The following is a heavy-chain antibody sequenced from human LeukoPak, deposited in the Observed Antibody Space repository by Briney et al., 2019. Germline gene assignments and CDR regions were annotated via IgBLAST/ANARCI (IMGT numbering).Heavy chain of an antibody. D-gene: IGHD6-13*01. CDR3: ASLRVGSSFGYQYYIDV. Sequence: KSSETLSLTCTVSGGSISSYYWSWIRQPPGKGLEWIGYIYYSGSTNYNPSLKSRVTISVDTSKNQFSLKLSSVTAADTAVYYCASLRVGSSFGYQYYIDVWGKGTTVTVSS. CDR1: GGSISSYY. V-gene: IGHV4-59*12. J-gene: IGHJ6*03. CDR2: IYYSGST.